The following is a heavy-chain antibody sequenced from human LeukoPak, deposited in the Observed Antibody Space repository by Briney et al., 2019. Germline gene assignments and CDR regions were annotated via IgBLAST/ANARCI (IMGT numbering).Heavy chain of an antibody. J-gene: IGHJ4*02. Sequence: ASVKVSCKASGYTFTGYYMHWVRQAPGQGLEWMGWINPNSGGTNYAQKFQGRVTMTRDTSISTAYMELRSLRSDDTAVYYCARARGAYYDSSGYYFDYWGQGTLVTVSS. D-gene: IGHD3-22*01. CDR2: INPNSGGT. CDR1: GYTFTGYY. V-gene: IGHV1-2*02. CDR3: ARARGAYYDSSGYYFDY.